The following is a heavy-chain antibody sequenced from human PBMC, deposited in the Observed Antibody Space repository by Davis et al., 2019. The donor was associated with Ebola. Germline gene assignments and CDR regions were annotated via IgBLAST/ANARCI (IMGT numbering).Heavy chain of an antibody. Sequence: AASVKVSCKASGGSFSDSAYSWVRQAPGQGLEWLGGIILMFGAANYAQKFQDRVTITADESTASVYMQLRSLTSEDTALYYCARKAGGQCPGGICYTSDYWGRGTLVTVSA. CDR2: IILMFGAA. J-gene: IGHJ4*02. V-gene: IGHV1-69*13. D-gene: IGHD2-8*02. CDR1: GGSFSDSA. CDR3: ARKAGGQCPGGICYTSDY.